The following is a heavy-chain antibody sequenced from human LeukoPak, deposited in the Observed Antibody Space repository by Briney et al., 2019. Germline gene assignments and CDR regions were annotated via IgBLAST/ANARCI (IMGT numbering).Heavy chain of an antibody. Sequence: SETLSLTCTVSGGSIAGSNYYWGWIRQPPGKGLEWIVSIYYGGSTFYNPSLKSRVTISVDTSKNQFSLKLSSVTAVGTAVYFCAGATPVPHVDYWGQGTLVTVSS. CDR2: IYYGGST. J-gene: IGHJ4*02. CDR1: GGSIAGSNYY. D-gene: IGHD1-14*01. V-gene: IGHV4-39*01. CDR3: AGATPVPHVDY.